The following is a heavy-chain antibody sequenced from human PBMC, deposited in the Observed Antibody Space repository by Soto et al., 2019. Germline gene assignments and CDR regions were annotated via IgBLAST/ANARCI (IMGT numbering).Heavy chain of an antibody. CDR1: GFTFSSYG. CDR3: ARDQVATISGPHSSGYYYYYYMDV. Sequence: GESLKISCAASGFTFSSYGMHWVRQAPGKGLEWVAVIWYDGSNKYYADSVKGRLTISRDSSKNTLYLQMNSLRAEDTAVYYCARDQVATISGPHSSGYYYYYYMDVWGKGTTVTVSS. D-gene: IGHD5-12*01. CDR2: IWYDGSNK. J-gene: IGHJ6*03. V-gene: IGHV3-33*01.